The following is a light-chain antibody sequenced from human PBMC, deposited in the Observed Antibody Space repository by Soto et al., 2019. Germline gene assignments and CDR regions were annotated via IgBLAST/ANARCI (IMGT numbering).Light chain of an antibody. J-gene: IGKJ4*01. V-gene: IGKV1-5*01. CDR3: QQYDNYPLT. Sequence: DIQMTQSPSTLSASVGYRVTISSRASQSVRSWLAWYQQTTGRAPKFLIYDASSLESGVPSRFRGSGSGTEFTLTISNLQPDDFETYYCQQYDNYPLTFGGGTKVDIK. CDR1: QSVRSW. CDR2: DAS.